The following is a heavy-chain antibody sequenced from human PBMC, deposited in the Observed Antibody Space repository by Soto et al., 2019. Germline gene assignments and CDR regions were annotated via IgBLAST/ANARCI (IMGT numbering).Heavy chain of an antibody. CDR1: GFTFSSYG. J-gene: IGHJ3*02. CDR2: ISYDGSNK. Sequence: GALRLSCAASGFTFSSYGMHWVRQAPGKGLEWVAVISYDGSNKYYADSVKGRFTISRDNSKNTLYLQMNSLRAEDTAVYYCAKDFAYCGGDCYSQDHAFDIWGQGTMVTVSS. CDR3: AKDFAYCGGDCYSQDHAFDI. D-gene: IGHD2-21*02. V-gene: IGHV3-30*18.